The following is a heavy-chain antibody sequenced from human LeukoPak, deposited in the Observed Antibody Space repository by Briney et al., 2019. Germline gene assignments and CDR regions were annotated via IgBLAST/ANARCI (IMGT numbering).Heavy chain of an antibody. CDR3: AKEWLVHGYYFDY. CDR2: ITPSGGDT. CDR1: GFTFSSYA. D-gene: IGHD6-19*01. V-gene: IGHV3-23*01. Sequence: GGSLRLSCVASGFTFSSYALSWVRQAPGKGLEGVSGITPSGGDTFYADSVKGRFTISRDNSKNTLFVQMNSLSAEDTAVYFCAKEWLVHGYYFDYWGQGTLVTVSS. J-gene: IGHJ4*02.